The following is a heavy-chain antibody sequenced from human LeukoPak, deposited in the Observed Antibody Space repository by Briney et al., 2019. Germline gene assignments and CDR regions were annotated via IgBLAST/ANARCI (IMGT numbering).Heavy chain of an antibody. CDR1: GFTFSSYA. CDR2: ISYDGSNK. J-gene: IGHJ4*02. Sequence: GGSLRLSCVASGFTFSSYAMHWVRQAPGKGLEWVAVISYDGSNKYYADSVKGRFTISRDNSKNTLYLQMNSLRAEDTAVYYCARGVVRAVHFDYWGQGTLVTVSS. CDR3: ARGVVRAVHFDY. D-gene: IGHD2/OR15-2a*01. V-gene: IGHV3-30-3*01.